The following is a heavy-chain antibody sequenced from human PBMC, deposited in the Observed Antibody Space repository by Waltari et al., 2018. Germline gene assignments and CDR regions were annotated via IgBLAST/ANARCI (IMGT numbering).Heavy chain of an antibody. D-gene: IGHD5-12*01. J-gene: IGHJ3*02. V-gene: IGHV3-9*01. CDR2: ISWNSGSI. CDR1: GFTFDDYA. Sequence: EVQLVESGGGLVQPGRSLRLSCAASGFTFDDYAMHWVRQAPGKGLGWVSGISWNSGSIGYADSVKGRFTISRDNAKNSLYLQMNSLRSEDTAVYYCARDRGWNPSDSGYDGDAFDIWGQGTMVTVSS. CDR3: ARDRGWNPSDSGYDGDAFDI.